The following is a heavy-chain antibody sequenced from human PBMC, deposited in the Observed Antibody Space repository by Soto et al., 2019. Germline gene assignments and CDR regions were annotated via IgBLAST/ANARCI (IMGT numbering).Heavy chain of an antibody. CDR3: ASRRGFGTYYFAY. CDR1: GFAFRTYA. D-gene: IGHD1-7*01. Sequence: QVQLVESGGGVVQPGRSLRLYCEASGFAFRTYAVHWVRQAPGKGLDWVALISDDGSNVYYADSVKGRFTISRDNSKNTLYLQMNSLRAEDTAVYYSASRRGFGTYYFAYWGQGTLVTVSS. V-gene: IGHV3-30*14. CDR2: ISDDGSNV. J-gene: IGHJ4*02.